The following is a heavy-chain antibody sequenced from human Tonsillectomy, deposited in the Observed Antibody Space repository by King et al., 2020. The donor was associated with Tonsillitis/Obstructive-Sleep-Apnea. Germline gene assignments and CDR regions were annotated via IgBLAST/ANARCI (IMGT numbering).Heavy chain of an antibody. Sequence: VQLQESGPGLVKPSETLSLTCGVSGGSISNYYWNWIRQPPGKGLEWIGYIYYSGHTNYNPSLRSRVTISADTSKNQFSLRLSSVTAADTAVYYCARGVVPGVYFYYYMDVWGRGTTVTVSS. CDR2: IYYSGHT. CDR1: GGSISNYY. D-gene: IGHD1-14*01. V-gene: IGHV4-59*08. J-gene: IGHJ6*03. CDR3: ARGVVPGVYFYYYMDV.